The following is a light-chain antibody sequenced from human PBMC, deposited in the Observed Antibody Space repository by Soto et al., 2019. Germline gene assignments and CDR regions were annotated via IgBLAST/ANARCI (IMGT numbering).Light chain of an antibody. J-gene: IGKJ3*01. CDR3: QQTSRAPFT. Sequence: DIQMAQSPYSLSAAVGDRVTIACRASQNINTYLNWYQQKPGKAPKLLMFDAASLQSGVPSRFSGSGSRTDFTLTITSLQPEDFATYYCQQTSRAPFTFGPGTKVDIK. CDR1: QNINTY. CDR2: DAA. V-gene: IGKV1-39*01.